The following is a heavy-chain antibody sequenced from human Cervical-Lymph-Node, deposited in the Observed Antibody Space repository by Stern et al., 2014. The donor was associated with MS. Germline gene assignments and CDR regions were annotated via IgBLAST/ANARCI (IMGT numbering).Heavy chain of an antibody. D-gene: IGHD3-10*01. V-gene: IGHV3-11*01. CDR2: ISPSGNTV. CDR3: ARGEGYIDTMDY. J-gene: IGHJ4*02. CDR1: GFTFSDYY. Sequence: QVQLVESGGGLVKPGGSLRLSCAASGFTFSDYYMTWIRQAPGKGLEWVSYISPSGNTVFYVDSLKGPFTVSRDNAKNSLYLQMNSLTAEDTAVYYCARGEGYIDTMDYWGQGTLVTVSS.